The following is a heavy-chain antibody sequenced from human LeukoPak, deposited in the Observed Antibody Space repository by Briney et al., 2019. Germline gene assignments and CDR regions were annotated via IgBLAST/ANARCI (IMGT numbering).Heavy chain of an antibody. CDR1: GFTFSSYS. J-gene: IGHJ4*02. D-gene: IGHD2-2*01. CDR3: AKDFGASRPLDY. CDR2: IWYDGSNQ. V-gene: IGHV3-33*03. Sequence: GGSLRLSCAASGFTFSSYSMNWVRQAPGKGLEWVAVIWYDGSNQYYGDSVKGRFTISRDNSKNTLYLQMNSLRAEDTAVYYCAKDFGASRPLDYWGQGTLVTVSS.